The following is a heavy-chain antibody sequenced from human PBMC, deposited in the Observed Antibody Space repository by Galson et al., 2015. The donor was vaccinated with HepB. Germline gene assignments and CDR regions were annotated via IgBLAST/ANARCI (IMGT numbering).Heavy chain of an antibody. Sequence: SVKVSCKASGYTFSTYSIIWVRQAPGQGLEWMGWISPYNRYTNYTQKLQGRLTITKDTSKNQVVLTMTNMDPVDTATYYCAHMVRGDFDYWGQGTLVTVSS. CDR2: ISPYNRYT. CDR3: AHMVRGDFDY. J-gene: IGHJ4*02. D-gene: IGHD3-10*01. CDR1: GYTFSTYS. V-gene: IGHV1-18*01.